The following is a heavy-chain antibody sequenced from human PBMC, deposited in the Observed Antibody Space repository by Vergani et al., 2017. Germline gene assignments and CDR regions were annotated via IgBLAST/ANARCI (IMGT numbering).Heavy chain of an antibody. CDR1: GFTFSSYS. CDR3: ARRLQWLDPY. J-gene: IGHJ4*02. V-gene: IGHV3-48*01. CDR2: ISSSSSTI. D-gene: IGHD6-19*01. Sequence: EVQLVESGGGLVQPGGSLRLSCAASGFTFSSYSMNWVHQAPGKGLEWVSYISSSSSTIYYADSVKGRFTISRDNAKNSLYLQMNSLRAEDTAVYYCARRLQWLDPYWGQGTLVTVSS.